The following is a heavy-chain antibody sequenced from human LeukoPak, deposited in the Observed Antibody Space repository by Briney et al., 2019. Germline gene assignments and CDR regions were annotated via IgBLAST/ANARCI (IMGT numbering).Heavy chain of an antibody. CDR1: GFTFSSYA. Sequence: GSLRLSCAASGFTFSSYAMSWVRQAPGKGLEWVSAISGSGGSTYYADSMKGLFTISRDNSKNTLYLQMNSLRAEDTAVYYCAKDPDFYCSSTSCYSLYFDYWGQGTLVTVSS. J-gene: IGHJ4*02. CDR2: ISGSGGST. V-gene: IGHV3-23*01. CDR3: AKDPDFYCSSTSCYSLYFDY. D-gene: IGHD2-2*01.